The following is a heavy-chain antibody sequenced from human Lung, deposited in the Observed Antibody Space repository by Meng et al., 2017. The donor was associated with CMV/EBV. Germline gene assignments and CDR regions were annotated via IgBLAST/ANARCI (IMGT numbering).Heavy chain of an antibody. CDR1: GFTVSSNY. J-gene: IGHJ3*02. D-gene: IGHD7-27*01. CDR2: IYSVGTT. V-gene: IGHV3-66*02. CDR3: ARDKSLGALDI. Sequence: GEXXKISCAASGFTVSSNYMSWVRQAPGKGLEWVSVIYSVGTTYYADSVKGRFTISRDNSKNTVYLQMNSLNAEDRAVYYCARDKSLGALDIWGQGTMVTVSS.